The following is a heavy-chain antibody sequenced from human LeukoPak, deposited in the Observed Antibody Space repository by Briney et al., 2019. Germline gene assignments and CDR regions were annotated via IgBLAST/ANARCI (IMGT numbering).Heavy chain of an antibody. Sequence: PSETLSLTCTVSGGSVTNDDYFWSWTRQPPGGGLEWIAYIYYTAGSWYNPSLKSRVTMSIDTSRNQFSLKLSSVTAADTAVYYCARGPNDYVWGSYRYKLDYWGQGTLVTVSP. CDR1: GGSVTNDDYF. D-gene: IGHD3-16*02. CDR2: IYYTAGS. J-gene: IGHJ4*02. V-gene: IGHV4-30-4*01. CDR3: ARGPNDYVWGSYRYKLDY.